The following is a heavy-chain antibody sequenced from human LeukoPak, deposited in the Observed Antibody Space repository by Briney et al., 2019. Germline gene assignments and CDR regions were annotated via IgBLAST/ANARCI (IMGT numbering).Heavy chain of an antibody. J-gene: IGHJ5*02. Sequence: ASVKVSCKASGYTFTSYAMNWVRQAPGQGLEWMGWINTNTGNPTYAQGFTGRFVFSLDTSVSTAYLQISSLKAEDTAVYYCARPYKLGYCSSTSCFEVFDPWGQGTLVTVSS. V-gene: IGHV7-4-1*02. D-gene: IGHD2-2*01. CDR3: ARPYKLGYCSSTSCFEVFDP. CDR1: GYTFTSYA. CDR2: INTNTGNP.